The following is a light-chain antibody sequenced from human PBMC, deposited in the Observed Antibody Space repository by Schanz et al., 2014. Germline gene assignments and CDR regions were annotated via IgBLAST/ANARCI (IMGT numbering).Light chain of an antibody. CDR1: TSNIGTGYD. V-gene: IGLV1-40*01. Sequence: QSVLTQPPSVSGAPGQSVTISCTGSTSNIGTGYDVHWYQQLPGTAPKLLIYRNTNRPSGVPDRFSGSKSGTSASLAITGLQPEDDADYYCQSYDNSLSGWVFGGGTKLTVL. J-gene: IGLJ3*02. CDR2: RNT. CDR3: QSYDNSLSGWV.